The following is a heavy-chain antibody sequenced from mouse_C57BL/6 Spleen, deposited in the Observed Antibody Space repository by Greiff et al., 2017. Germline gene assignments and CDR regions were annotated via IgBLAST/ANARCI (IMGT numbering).Heavy chain of an antibody. Sequence: VQLQQPGAELVRPGSSVKLSCKASGYTFTSYWMHWVKQRPIQGLEWIGNIDPSDSETHYNQKFKDKATLTVDKSSSTAYMQLSSLTSEDSAVYYCARYGPYYAMDYWGQGTSVTVSS. CDR2: IDPSDSET. CDR3: ARYGPYYAMDY. CDR1: GYTFTSYW. J-gene: IGHJ4*01. D-gene: IGHD1-2*01. V-gene: IGHV1-52*01.